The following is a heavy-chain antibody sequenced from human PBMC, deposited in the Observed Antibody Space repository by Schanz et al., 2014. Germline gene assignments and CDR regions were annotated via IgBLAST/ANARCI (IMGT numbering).Heavy chain of an antibody. V-gene: IGHV3-30*03. CDR3: ARDRWNWNNAFDT. CDR1: GFTFSNYG. J-gene: IGHJ3*02. D-gene: IGHD1-1*01. CDR2: ISYDGSDK. Sequence: QVQLVESGGGAVRPGRSLRLSCAASGFTFSNYGMHWVRQAPGKGLEWVAVISYDGSDKFYADSVKGRFTISRDNSNNKPSLTLNSLRNDHTAVYSCARDRWNWNNAFDTWGQGTMVTVSS.